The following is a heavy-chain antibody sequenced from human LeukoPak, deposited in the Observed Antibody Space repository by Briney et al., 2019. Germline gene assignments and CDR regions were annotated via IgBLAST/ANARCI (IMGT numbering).Heavy chain of an antibody. CDR3: AREGNTMVRGVIIPNFDY. J-gene: IGHJ4*02. Sequence: GGSLRLSCAASGFTFSSYAMHWVRQAPGKGLEYVSAISSNGGSTYYANSVKGRFTISRDNSKNTLYLQMGSLRAEDMAVYYCAREGNTMVRGVIIPNFDYWGQGTLVTVSS. CDR2: ISSNGGST. D-gene: IGHD3-10*01. V-gene: IGHV3-64*01. CDR1: GFTFSSYA.